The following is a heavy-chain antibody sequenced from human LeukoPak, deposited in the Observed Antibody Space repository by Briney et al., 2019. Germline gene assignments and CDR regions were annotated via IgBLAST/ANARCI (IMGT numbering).Heavy chain of an antibody. CDR1: GGSISSSTYY. CDR3: ARRGGSGRSFDF. CDR2: IYYTGST. J-gene: IGHJ4*02. Sequence: RSETLSLTCTVSGGSISSSTYYWGWIRQPPGKGLEWIGSIYYTGSTYYNPSLKSRVTISVDTSKNQFSLKLSSVTAADTAVYYCARRGGSGRSFDFWGQGTLVTVSS. D-gene: IGHD3-10*01. V-gene: IGHV4-39*01.